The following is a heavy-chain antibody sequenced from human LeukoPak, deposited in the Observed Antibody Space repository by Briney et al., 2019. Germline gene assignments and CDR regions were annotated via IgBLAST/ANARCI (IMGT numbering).Heavy chain of an antibody. CDR3: ARDIREVGESHYFDY. CDR1: GISITTYY. J-gene: IGHJ4*02. CDR2: IHYSGST. Sequence: SETLSLTCTVSGISITTYYWSWIRQPPGEGLEWIGLIHYSGSTTYNPSLTSRVTISIDTSKNQFSLHLSSVTAADTAVYYCARDIREVGESHYFDYWGQGTLVTVTS. V-gene: IGHV4-59*01. D-gene: IGHD1-26*01.